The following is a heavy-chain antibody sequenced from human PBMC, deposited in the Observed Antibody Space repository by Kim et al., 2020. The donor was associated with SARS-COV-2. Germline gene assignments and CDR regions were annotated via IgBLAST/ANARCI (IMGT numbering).Heavy chain of an antibody. V-gene: IGHV3-23*01. Sequence: YYADSVKGRFTISRDNSKNTLYLQMNSLRAGDTAVYYCAKGLGSGYPDYWGQGTLVTVSS. CDR3: AKGLGSGYPDY. D-gene: IGHD3-3*01. J-gene: IGHJ4*02.